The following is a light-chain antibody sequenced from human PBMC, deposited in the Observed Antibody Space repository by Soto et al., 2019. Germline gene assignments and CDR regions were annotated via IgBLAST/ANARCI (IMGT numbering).Light chain of an antibody. CDR1: QSIISY. CDR2: AAS. V-gene: IGKV1-39*01. Sequence: DIQMTQSPSSLSASVGDRVTITCQSSQSIISYLNWYQQKAGKAPQLLIYAASSLQSGVPARFSGSGSGTDFILSISSLQPEDSAIYYCQQSYSRPRTFGQGTKLEI. J-gene: IGKJ2*01. CDR3: QQSYSRPRT.